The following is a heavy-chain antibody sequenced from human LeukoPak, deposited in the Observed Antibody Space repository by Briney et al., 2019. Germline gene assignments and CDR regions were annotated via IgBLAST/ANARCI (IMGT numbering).Heavy chain of an antibody. J-gene: IGHJ6*02. CDR2: IYYSGST. Sequence: SETLSLTCTVSGGSISSGGYYWSWIRQHPGKGLEWIGYIYYSGSTYYNPSLKSRVTISVDTSKNQFSLKLSSVTAADTAVYYCARHDPPMVRGARGMDVWGQGTTVTVSS. CDR1: GGSISSGGYY. D-gene: IGHD3-10*01. V-gene: IGHV4-31*03. CDR3: ARHDPPMVRGARGMDV.